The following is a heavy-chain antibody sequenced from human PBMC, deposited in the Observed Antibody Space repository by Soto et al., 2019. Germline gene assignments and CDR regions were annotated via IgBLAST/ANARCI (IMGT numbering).Heavy chain of an antibody. V-gene: IGHV3-48*01. CDR3: ARCGSGGSCY. CDR1: GFTFSSYS. D-gene: IGHD2-15*01. CDR2: ISSSSSTI. Sequence: EVQLVESGGGLVQPGGSLRLSCAASGFTFSSYSMNWVRQAPGKGLEWVSYISSSSSTIYYADSVKGRFTISRDNAKNSLYLQMNSLRAEDTDVHYCARCGSGGSCYWGQGTLVTVSS. J-gene: IGHJ4*02.